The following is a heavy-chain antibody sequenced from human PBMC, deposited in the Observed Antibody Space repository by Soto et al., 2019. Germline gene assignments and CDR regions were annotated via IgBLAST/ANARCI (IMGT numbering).Heavy chain of an antibody. Sequence: EVQLWEFGGGLVQPGGTLRLSCAASGFTFSNYAMNWVRQAPGKGLEWVSVISHNGASTYSADSVKGRFTTSRDNSKNALYLQMHSLRAEDTAVYYCAKGKYSSGWYGRAYVFDIWRQGTVVTVSS. D-gene: IGHD6-19*01. V-gene: IGHV3-23*01. CDR3: AKGKYSSGWYGRAYVFDI. J-gene: IGHJ3*02. CDR1: GFTFSNYA. CDR2: ISHNGAST.